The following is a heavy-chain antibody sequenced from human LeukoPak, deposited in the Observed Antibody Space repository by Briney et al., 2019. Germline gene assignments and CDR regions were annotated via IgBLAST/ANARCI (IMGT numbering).Heavy chain of an antibody. Sequence: SETLSLTCTVSGYSISSGYYWGWIRQSPGKGLEWIGSFYHSGSTYYNPSLKSRVTISADTSKNQFSLRVNSLTAADTAVYYCARDSYTSYYYYMDVWGKGTTVTVSS. CDR3: ARDSYTSYYYYMDV. J-gene: IGHJ6*03. V-gene: IGHV4-38-2*02. D-gene: IGHD2-2*02. CDR1: GYSISSGYY. CDR2: FYHSGST.